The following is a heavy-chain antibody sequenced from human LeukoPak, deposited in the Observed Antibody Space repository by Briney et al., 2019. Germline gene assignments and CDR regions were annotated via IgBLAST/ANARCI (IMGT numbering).Heavy chain of an antibody. CDR2: IRSKANGHAT. D-gene: IGHD6-19*01. Sequence: QPGGSLRLSCEVSGFTLSGSAVHWVRQASGKGLEWVGRIRSKANGHATAYAASVKGRFIISRDDSKNTAYLQMNSLKIEDTAVYYCARVFFRSGWPERYMDVWGKGTTVTVSS. CDR3: ARVFFRSGWPERYMDV. V-gene: IGHV3-73*01. J-gene: IGHJ6*03. CDR1: GFTLSGSA.